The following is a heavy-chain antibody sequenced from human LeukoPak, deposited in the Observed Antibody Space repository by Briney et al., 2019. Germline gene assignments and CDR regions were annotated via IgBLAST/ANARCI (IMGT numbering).Heavy chain of an antibody. J-gene: IGHJ2*01. CDR3: ARVQTRNDAFDL. V-gene: IGHV1-2*02. CDR2: INPNSGGA. CDR1: GYTFTGYY. Sequence: ASVTVSCKASGYTFTGYYIHWVRQAPGQGLEWMGWINPNSGGANYARRFQGRVTMTRDTSISTAYMDLSRLRSDDTAVYYCARVQTRNDAFDLWGRGTLVTVSS. D-gene: IGHD1-1*01.